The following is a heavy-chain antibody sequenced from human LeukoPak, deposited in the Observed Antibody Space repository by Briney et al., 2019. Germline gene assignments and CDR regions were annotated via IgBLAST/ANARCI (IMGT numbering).Heavy chain of an antibody. CDR2: ISGSGST. CDR3: ARYLGASGSYVGFDP. CDR1: GFTFSNYF. D-gene: IGHD3-10*01. J-gene: IGHJ5*02. V-gene: IGHV3-23*01. Sequence: GGSLRLSCAASGFTFSNYFMTWVRQAPGKGLEWVSAISGSGSTYYADSVRGRFTISRDNPKNTPYLQMDSLRAEHTAVYYCARYLGASGSYVGFDPWGQGTLVTVSS.